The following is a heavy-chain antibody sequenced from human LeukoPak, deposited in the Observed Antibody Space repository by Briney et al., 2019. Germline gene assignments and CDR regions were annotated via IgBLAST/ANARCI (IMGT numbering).Heavy chain of an antibody. CDR2: INPSGGST. V-gene: IGHV1-46*01. Sequence: ASVKVSCKASGYTFTNCYMHWVRQAPGQGLEWMGIINPSGGSTSYAQKFQGRVTMTRDTSTSTVYMELSSLRSEDTAVYYCARYYYDSSGYYSDAFDIWGQGTMVTVSS. D-gene: IGHD3-22*01. CDR3: ARYYYDSSGYYSDAFDI. CDR1: GYTFTNCY. J-gene: IGHJ3*02.